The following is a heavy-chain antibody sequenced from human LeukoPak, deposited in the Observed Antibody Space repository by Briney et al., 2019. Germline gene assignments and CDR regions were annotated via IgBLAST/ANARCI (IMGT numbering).Heavy chain of an antibody. CDR3: ARASFIYGDYDDY. J-gene: IGHJ4*02. D-gene: IGHD4-17*01. Sequence: SETLSLTCAVYGGSFSGYYWSWIRQPPGKGLEWIGEINHSGSTNYNPSLKSRVTISVDTSKNQFSLKLSSVTAADTTVYYCARASFIYGDYDDYWGQGTPVTVSS. CDR2: INHSGST. CDR1: GGSFSGYY. V-gene: IGHV4-34*01.